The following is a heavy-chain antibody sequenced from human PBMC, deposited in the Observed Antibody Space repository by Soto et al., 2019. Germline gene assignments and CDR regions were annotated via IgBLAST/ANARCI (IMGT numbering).Heavy chain of an antibody. CDR3: ARGGPSSKWLDP. V-gene: IGHV4-59*01. Sequence: SETLSLTCTVSGGSISSYYWSWIRQPPGKGLEWIGYVYNSGSTNYNPSHKSRVTISIDTSKNQFSLKLTSLTATDTAVYYCARGGPSSKWLDPWGQGTLVTVSS. CDR1: GGSISSYY. J-gene: IGHJ5*02. CDR2: VYNSGST.